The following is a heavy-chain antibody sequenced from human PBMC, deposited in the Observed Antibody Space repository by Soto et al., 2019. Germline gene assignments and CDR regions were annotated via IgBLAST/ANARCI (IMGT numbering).Heavy chain of an antibody. J-gene: IGHJ4*02. CDR2: SRNKDKRYTT. Sequence: DAELVESGGGLVQPGGALRRSCVAAGFSISDHFMDWVRQAPGKGLEWIGRSRNKDKRYTTEYAASVRGRRTISRDDGKNSVFLQMNSLKTADTAVYSCVRDRVGRIGYDVWGQGNLVTVAS. CDR1: GFSISDHF. CDR3: VRDRVGRIGYDV. D-gene: IGHD1-26*01. V-gene: IGHV3-72*01.